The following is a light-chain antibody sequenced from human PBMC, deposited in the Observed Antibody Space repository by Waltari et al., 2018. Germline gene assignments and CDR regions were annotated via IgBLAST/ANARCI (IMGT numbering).Light chain of an antibody. J-gene: IGLJ7*01. CDR1: SGINVGTYR. Sequence: QAVLTQPSSLSATPGASASLTCTLRSGINVGTYRIYWYQKKPGSPPQYLLRYKSDSDKQPGSGVPRRFYGSKDVSANAGILLISGLQSEDEADYYCMIWHGSAAVFGGGTQLTVL. CDR2: YKSDSDK. V-gene: IGLV5-45*03. CDR3: MIWHGSAAV.